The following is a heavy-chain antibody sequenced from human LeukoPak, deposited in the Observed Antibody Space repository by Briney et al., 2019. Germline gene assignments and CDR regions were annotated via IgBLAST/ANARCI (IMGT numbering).Heavy chain of an antibody. J-gene: IGHJ5*02. CDR3: ARGIVGVSNWFDP. V-gene: IGHV1-2*02. CDR1: GYTFTGYY. Sequence: GASVKVSCKASGYTFTGYYMHWVRQAPGQGLEWMGWINPNSGGTNYAQRFQGRVTMTRDTSISTAYMELSRLRSDDTAVYYYARGIVGVSNWFDPWGQGTLVTVSS. D-gene: IGHD1-26*01. CDR2: INPNSGGT.